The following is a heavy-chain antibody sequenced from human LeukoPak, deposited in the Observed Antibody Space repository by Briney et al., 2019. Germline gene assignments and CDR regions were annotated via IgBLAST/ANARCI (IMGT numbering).Heavy chain of an antibody. D-gene: IGHD6-6*01. CDR2: INPNSGGT. CDR1: LYTFTGYY. V-gene: IGHV1-2*06. CDR3: AREGYSSSSERNYYYYYMDV. J-gene: IGHJ6*03. Sequence: ASVKVSCKSSLYTFTGYYMHWVRQAPGQGLEWMGRINPNSGGTNYVQKFQGRVNMTRDTSISTAYMELSRLRSDDTAVYYCAREGYSSSSERNYYYYYMDVWGKGTTVTVS.